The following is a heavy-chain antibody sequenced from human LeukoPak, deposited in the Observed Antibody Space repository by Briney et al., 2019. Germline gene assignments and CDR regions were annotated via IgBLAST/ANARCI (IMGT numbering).Heavy chain of an antibody. CDR2: IYYSGST. Sequence: SETLSLTCTVSGGSISSYYWSWIRQPPGKGLEWIGYIYYSGSTNYNPSLKSRVTISVDTSKNQFSLKLSSVTAADTAVYYCARDVPFGEDIWGQGTMVTVSS. V-gene: IGHV4-59*01. CDR1: GGSISSYY. D-gene: IGHD3-10*01. CDR3: ARDVPFGEDI. J-gene: IGHJ3*02.